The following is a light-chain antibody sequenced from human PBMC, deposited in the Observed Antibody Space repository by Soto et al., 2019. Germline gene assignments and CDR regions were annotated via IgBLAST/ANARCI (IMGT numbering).Light chain of an antibody. Sequence: DIQMTQSPSSLSASVGDRVTITCRASQSISSYLNWYQQKPGKAPKLLIYAASSLQSGVPSRFSGSGSVTDFTLTISSLQPEDFATYYCQQSYSTPARTFGGGTKVESK. CDR3: QQSYSTPART. CDR2: AAS. V-gene: IGKV1-39*01. J-gene: IGKJ4*01. CDR1: QSISSY.